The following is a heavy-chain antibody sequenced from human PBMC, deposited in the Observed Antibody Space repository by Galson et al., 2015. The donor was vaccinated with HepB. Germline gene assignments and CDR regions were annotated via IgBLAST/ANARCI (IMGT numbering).Heavy chain of an antibody. D-gene: IGHD2-15*01. CDR1: GFTFSSYG. Sequence: SLRLSCAASGFTFSSYGMHWVRQAPGKGLEWVAVISYDGSNKYYADSVKGRFTISRDNAKNTLYLQMNSLRAEDTAVYYCARTSGHFDYWGHGTLVTVSS. V-gene: IGHV3-30*03. CDR3: ARTSGHFDY. J-gene: IGHJ4*01. CDR2: ISYDGSNK.